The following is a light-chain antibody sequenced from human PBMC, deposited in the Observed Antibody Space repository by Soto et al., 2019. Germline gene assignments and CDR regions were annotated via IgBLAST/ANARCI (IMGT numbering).Light chain of an antibody. J-gene: IGKJ5*01. Sequence: VVAQSLKTQYVSPGETASLSCRTSQSVGSDLAWYQQKPGQAPRLLMHTASSRATGTPARFSGSGSGTEFTLTISSLQSEDFAVYYCQLYHTWPPITSGQGIRPEI. V-gene: IGKV3-15*01. CDR3: QLYHTWPPIT. CDR2: TAS. CDR1: QSVGSD.